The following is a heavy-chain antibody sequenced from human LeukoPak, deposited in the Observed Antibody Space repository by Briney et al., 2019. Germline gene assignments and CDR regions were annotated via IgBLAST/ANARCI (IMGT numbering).Heavy chain of an antibody. CDR3: ARATIFGVVTKRGPSCFHDY. CDR1: GGSFSGYY. CDR2: INHSGST. J-gene: IGHJ4*02. D-gene: IGHD3-3*01. V-gene: IGHV4-34*01. Sequence: SETLSLNCAVYGGSFSGYYWSWVRQPLGKGLEWIGEINHSGSTNYNPSLKSRVTISVDTSKNQFSLKLSSVTAADTAVYYCARATIFGVVTKRGPSCFHDYWGQGTLVTVSS.